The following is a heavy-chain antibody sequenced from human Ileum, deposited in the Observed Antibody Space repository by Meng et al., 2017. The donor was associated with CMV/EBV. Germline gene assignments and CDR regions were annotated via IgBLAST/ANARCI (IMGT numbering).Heavy chain of an antibody. V-gene: IGHV1-18*01. CDR3: ARAGAAVTTYFDI. Sequence: KASGYPFAIFGVTWVRQAPGQGLEWMGWVSAENGNTNYAQKFQDRVTVITDTSTRTTYMELRSLRSDDSAVYYCARAGAAVTTYFDIWGQGTLVTVSS. CDR2: VSAENGNT. J-gene: IGHJ4*02. CDR1: GYPFAIFG. D-gene: IGHD4-17*01.